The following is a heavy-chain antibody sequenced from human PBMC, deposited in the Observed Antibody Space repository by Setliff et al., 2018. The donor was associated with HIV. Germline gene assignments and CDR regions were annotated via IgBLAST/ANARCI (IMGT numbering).Heavy chain of an antibody. V-gene: IGHV3-33*01. CDR3: ARDFRIIVPDVFDI. J-gene: IGHJ3*02. CDR1: GFSFNNYG. Sequence: GGSLRLSCVTSGFSFNNYGMHWVRQAPGKGLEWVAVIWYDGSNRYYADSVKGRVTIARDNPKNTLYLQMSSLRDEDTAVYYCARDFRIIVPDVFDIWGRGTMVTVSS. D-gene: IGHD2-15*01. CDR2: IWYDGSNR.